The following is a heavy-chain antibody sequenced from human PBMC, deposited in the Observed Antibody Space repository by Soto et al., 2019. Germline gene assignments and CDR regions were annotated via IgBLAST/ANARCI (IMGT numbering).Heavy chain of an antibody. V-gene: IGHV1-69*13. CDR1: GGTFNSYD. D-gene: IGHD3-22*01. Sequence: EASVKVSCKASGGTFNSYDINWVRQAPGQGLEWMGGIIPIVETPKYAQKFQGRVTITADESTNTVYMELSSLRSEDTAMYYCARLSRPNYYDTSGFFKDNWFDPWGQGTLVTVPQ. CDR2: IIPIVETP. CDR3: ARLSRPNYYDTSGFFKDNWFDP. J-gene: IGHJ5*02.